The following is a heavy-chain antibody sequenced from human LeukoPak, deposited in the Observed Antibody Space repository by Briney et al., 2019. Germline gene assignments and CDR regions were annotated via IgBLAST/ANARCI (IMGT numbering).Heavy chain of an antibody. CDR2: IIPIFGTA. Sequence: SVKVSCKASGGTFSSYAISWVRQAPGQGLEWMGGIIPIFGTANYAQKFQGRVTITADKPTSTAYMELSSLRSEDTAVYYCARLSDILTGYYGYWGQGTLVTVSS. D-gene: IGHD3-9*01. V-gene: IGHV1-69*06. CDR3: ARLSDILTGYYGY. J-gene: IGHJ4*02. CDR1: GGTFSSYA.